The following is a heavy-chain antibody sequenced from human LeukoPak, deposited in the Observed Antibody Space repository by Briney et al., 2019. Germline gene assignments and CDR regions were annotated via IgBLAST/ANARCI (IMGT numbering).Heavy chain of an antibody. CDR3: ARNPPNYYDSSGRMGAFDV. J-gene: IGHJ3*01. V-gene: IGHV4-39*01. Sequence: SETLSLTCVVSGGFISSGGYYWGWIRHPPEKGLEWIGSVHHSGISYYNTSLKSRVTISVDKSKNQFSLELTSVTAADTAVYYCARNPPNYYDSSGRMGAFDVWGQGTMVTVSS. D-gene: IGHD3-22*01. CDR2: VHHSGIS. CDR1: GGFISSGGYY.